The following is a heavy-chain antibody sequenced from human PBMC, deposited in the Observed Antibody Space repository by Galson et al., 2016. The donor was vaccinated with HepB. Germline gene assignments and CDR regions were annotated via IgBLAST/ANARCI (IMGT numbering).Heavy chain of an antibody. CDR2: ISGDGYRK. Sequence: SLRLSCAASGFTFSNYATSWVRRAPGKGLEWVAAISGDGYRKYYADSVKGRFTISRDNAKNTLYLEMNSLRAEDTALYYCLHSIDYWGQGTLVTVSS. J-gene: IGHJ4*02. CDR1: GFTFSNYA. CDR3: LHSIDY. V-gene: IGHV3-23*01. D-gene: IGHD2/OR15-2a*01.